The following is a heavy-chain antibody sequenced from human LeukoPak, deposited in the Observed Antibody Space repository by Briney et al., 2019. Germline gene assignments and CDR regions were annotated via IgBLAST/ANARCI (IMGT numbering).Heavy chain of an antibody. J-gene: IGHJ4*02. CDR1: GFTFSSYS. D-gene: IGHD5-12*01. CDR2: ISSSSSYI. CDR3: ARDVQVATIYPLDY. V-gene: IGHV3-21*01. Sequence: GGSLRLSCAAAGFTFSSYSMNLVRQAPGKGLEWVSSISSSSSYIYYADSVKGRFTISRDNAKKSLYLQMNSLRAEDTAVYYCARDVQVATIYPLDYWGQGTLVTVSS.